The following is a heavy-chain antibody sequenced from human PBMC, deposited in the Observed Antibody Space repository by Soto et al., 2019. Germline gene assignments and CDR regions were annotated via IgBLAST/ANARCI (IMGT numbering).Heavy chain of an antibody. J-gene: IGHJ4*02. CDR3: ARSEYSSSPPGFDY. CDR1: GGSFSGYY. Sequence: SETLSLTCAVYGGSFSGYYWSWIRQPPGKGLEWIGEINHSGSTNYNPSLKSRVTISVDTSKNQFSLKLSSVTAADTAVHYCARSEYSSSPPGFDYWGQGTLVTVSS. V-gene: IGHV4-34*01. D-gene: IGHD6-6*01. CDR2: INHSGST.